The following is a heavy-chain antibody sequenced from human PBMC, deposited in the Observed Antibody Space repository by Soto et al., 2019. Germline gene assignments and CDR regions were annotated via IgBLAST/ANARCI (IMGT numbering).Heavy chain of an antibody. D-gene: IGHD3-22*01. V-gene: IGHV1-69*13. J-gene: IGHJ2*01. CDR2: IIPIFGTA. Sequence: SVKVSCKASGCTFSSYAISWVRQAPGQGLEWMGGIIPIFGTANYAQKFQGRVTITADESTSTAYMELSSLRSEDTAVYYCARSSYYYDSSGYYHWYFDLWGRGTLFTVSS. CDR1: GCTFSSYA. CDR3: ARSSYYYDSSGYYHWYFDL.